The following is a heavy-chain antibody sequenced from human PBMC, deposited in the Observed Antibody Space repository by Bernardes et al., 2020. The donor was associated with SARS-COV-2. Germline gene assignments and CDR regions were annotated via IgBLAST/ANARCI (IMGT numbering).Heavy chain of an antibody. Sequence: SETLSLTCSVSGGSISSSSYYWGWIRQPPGKGLEWIGSIYYSGITYYNPSLKSRVTMSVDTSKNQFSLKLSSVTAADTAVYYCARRGDYYYDSSGHYPPPGFDYWGQGTLVTVSS. J-gene: IGHJ4*02. CDR2: IYYSGIT. CDR1: GGSISSSSYY. CDR3: ARRGDYYYDSSGHYPPPGFDY. D-gene: IGHD3-22*01. V-gene: IGHV4-39*01.